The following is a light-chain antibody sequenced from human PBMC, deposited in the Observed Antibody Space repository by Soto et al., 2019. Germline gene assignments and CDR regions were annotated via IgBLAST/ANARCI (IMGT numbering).Light chain of an antibody. CDR1: QSVGSY. CDR2: DAS. J-gene: IGKJ5*01. Sequence: EIVLTQSPATLSLSPGERATLSCRASQSVGSYLAWYQQKPGQAPRLLIYDASSRATGIPARFSGSGSGTDFTLTISSLDPEDFTVYYCQQRSSWPITFGQGARLESK. CDR3: QQRSSWPIT. V-gene: IGKV3-11*01.